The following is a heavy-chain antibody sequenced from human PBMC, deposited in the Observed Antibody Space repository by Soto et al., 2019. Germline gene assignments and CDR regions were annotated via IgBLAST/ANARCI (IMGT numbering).Heavy chain of an antibody. J-gene: IGHJ6*02. CDR2: IYYSGST. CDR3: ARQQQLVPSYYYYYGMDV. Sequence: PSETLSLTCTVSGGSISSSSYYWGWIRQPPGKGLEWIGSIYYSGSTYYNPSLKSRVTISVDTSKNQFSLKLSSVTAADTAVYYCARQQQLVPSYYYYYGMDVWGQGTTVTVSS. CDR1: GGSISSSSYY. D-gene: IGHD6-13*01. V-gene: IGHV4-39*01.